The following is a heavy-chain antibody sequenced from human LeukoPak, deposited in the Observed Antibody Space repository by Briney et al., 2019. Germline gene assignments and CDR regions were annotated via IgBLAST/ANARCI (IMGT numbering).Heavy chain of an antibody. Sequence: PSQTLSLTCAISGVSVSSNSAAWNWISQSPSRGLESLGRTYYRSKWYNDYAVSVKSRITINPDTSKNQFSLQLNSVTPEDTAVYYCARDAPTTAPRVFDYWGQGTLVTVSS. J-gene: IGHJ4*02. V-gene: IGHV6-1*01. CDR3: ARDAPTTAPRVFDY. CDR1: GVSVSSNSAA. CDR2: TYYRSKWYN. D-gene: IGHD1-26*01.